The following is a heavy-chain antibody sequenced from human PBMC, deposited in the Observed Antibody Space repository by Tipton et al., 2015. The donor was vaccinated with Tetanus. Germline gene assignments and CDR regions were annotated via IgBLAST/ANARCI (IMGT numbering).Heavy chain of an antibody. Sequence: GLVKPSETLSLTCTVSGGSISSADYYWSWIRQPPGKGLEWIGYVSDSGSTYSNPSLRSRIIISVDTSKNQFSLKLTSVTAADTAVYYCARANYDFPKKGPFDSWGQGTLVIVSS. D-gene: IGHD3-3*01. J-gene: IGHJ4*02. V-gene: IGHV4-30-4*02. CDR3: ARANYDFPKKGPFDS. CDR1: GGSISSADYY. CDR2: VSDSGST.